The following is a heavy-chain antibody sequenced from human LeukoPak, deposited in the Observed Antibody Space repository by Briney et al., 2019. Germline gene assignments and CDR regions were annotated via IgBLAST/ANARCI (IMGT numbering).Heavy chain of an antibody. CDR2: INHSGST. CDR3: ARGGRAPKGTYYYGSGRRNWFDP. D-gene: IGHD3-10*01. Sequence: SATLSLTCAVYGGSFSGYYWSWIRQPPGKGLEWIGEINHSGSTNYNPSLKSRVTISVDTSKNQFSLKLSSVTAADTAVYYCARGGRAPKGTYYYGSGRRNWFDPWGQGTLVTVSS. J-gene: IGHJ5*02. CDR1: GGSFSGYY. V-gene: IGHV4-34*01.